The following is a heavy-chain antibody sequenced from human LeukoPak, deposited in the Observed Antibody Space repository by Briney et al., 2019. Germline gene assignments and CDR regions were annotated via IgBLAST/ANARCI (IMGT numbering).Heavy chain of an antibody. D-gene: IGHD6-6*01. CDR2: INPNSGGT. Sequence: GASVKVSCKASGYTFTSYGISWVRQAPGQGLEWMGWINPNSGGTNYAQKFQGRVTMTRDTSISTAYMELSRLRSDDTAVYYCEISSSSIIFAFDIWGQGTMVTVSS. J-gene: IGHJ3*02. CDR1: GYTFTSYG. V-gene: IGHV1-2*02. CDR3: EISSSSIIFAFDI.